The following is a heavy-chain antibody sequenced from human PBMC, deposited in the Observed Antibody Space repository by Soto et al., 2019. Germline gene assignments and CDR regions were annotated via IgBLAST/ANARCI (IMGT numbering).Heavy chain of an antibody. CDR3: ARGDPYSRSSHWFDP. V-gene: IGHV4-31*03. D-gene: IGHD6-6*01. CDR2: IYYRGST. CDR1: GGSISSGDYY. J-gene: IGHJ5*02. Sequence: QVQLQESGPGLVKPSQTLSLTCTVSGGSISSGDYYWSWIRQHPGKGLEWIGYIYYRGSTYYNPSLKSRVIISVDTSTNQFSLKLSSVTAADTAVYFCARGDPYSRSSHWFDPWGKGTLVTVSS.